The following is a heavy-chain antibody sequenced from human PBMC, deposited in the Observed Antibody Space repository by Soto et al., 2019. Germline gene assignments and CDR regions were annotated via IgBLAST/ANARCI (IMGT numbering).Heavy chain of an antibody. CDR3: ARNYCSGGSCSTGAFDI. CDR2: MNPNSGNT. D-gene: IGHD2-15*01. J-gene: IGHJ3*02. Sequence: ASVKVSCKASGYTFTSYDINWVRQATGQGLEWMGWMNPNSGNTGYAQKFQGRVTMTRNTSISTAYMELSSLRSEDTAVYYCARNYCSGGSCSTGAFDIWGQGTMVTVSS. CDR1: GYTFTSYD. V-gene: IGHV1-8*01.